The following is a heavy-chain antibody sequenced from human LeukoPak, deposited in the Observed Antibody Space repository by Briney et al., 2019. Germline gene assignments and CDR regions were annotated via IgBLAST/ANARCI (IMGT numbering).Heavy chain of an antibody. CDR1: GGSISSSSYY. V-gene: IGHV4-39*01. CDR3: ARLFADNYYDSSGYGGNWFDP. J-gene: IGHJ5*02. CDR2: MYYNGRT. D-gene: IGHD3-22*01. Sequence: SETLSLTCSVSGGSISSSSYYCAWIRQPPGKGLEWVGSMYYNGRTYYNPSLKSRITMSEDVSWNQFSLTLRSVTAADTAVYYCARLFADNYYDSSGYGGNWFDPWGQGTLVTVSS.